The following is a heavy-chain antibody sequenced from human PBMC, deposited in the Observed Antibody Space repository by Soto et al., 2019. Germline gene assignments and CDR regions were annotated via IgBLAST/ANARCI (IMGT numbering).Heavy chain of an antibody. D-gene: IGHD6-6*01. CDR3: ARGGRQLVMGDWGYYYYGMDV. V-gene: IGHV3-9*01. CDR2: ISWNSGSI. CDR1: GFTFDDYA. Sequence: EVQLVESGGGLVQPGRSLRLSCAASGFTFDDYAMHWVRQAPGKGLEWVSGISWNSGSIGYADSVKGRFTISRDNAKNSLYLQMSSLSAEDTALYYCARGGRQLVMGDWGYYYYGMDVWGQGTTVTVSS. J-gene: IGHJ6*02.